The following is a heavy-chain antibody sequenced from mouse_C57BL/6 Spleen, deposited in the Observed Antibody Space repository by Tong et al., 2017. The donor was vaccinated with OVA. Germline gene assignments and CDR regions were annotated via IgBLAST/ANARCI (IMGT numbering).Heavy chain of an antibody. J-gene: IGHJ2*01. V-gene: IGHV1-18*01. D-gene: IGHD2-3*01. CDR3: ADVPAPHDY. CDR1: GYTFTDYN. CDR2: INPNNGGT. Sequence: EVQLQESGPELVKPGASVKIPCKASGYTFTDYNMDWVKQSHGKSLEWIGDINPNNGGTIYNQKFKGKATLTVDKSSSTAYMELRSLTSEDTAIYYCADVPAPHDYWGQGTTLTVSS.